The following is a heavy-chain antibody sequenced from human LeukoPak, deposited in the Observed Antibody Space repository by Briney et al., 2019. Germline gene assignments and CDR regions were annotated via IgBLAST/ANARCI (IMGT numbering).Heavy chain of an antibody. Sequence: GGSLRLSCAASGFTFSSYSMNWVRQAPGKGLEWVSSISSSSSNIYYADSVKGRFTVSSDNAKNSLYLQMNSLRVEDTAVYYCASWSSSGWVDYWGQGTLVTVSS. CDR3: ASWSSSGWVDY. CDR2: ISSSSSNI. CDR1: GFTFSSYS. D-gene: IGHD6-19*01. J-gene: IGHJ4*02. V-gene: IGHV3-21*01.